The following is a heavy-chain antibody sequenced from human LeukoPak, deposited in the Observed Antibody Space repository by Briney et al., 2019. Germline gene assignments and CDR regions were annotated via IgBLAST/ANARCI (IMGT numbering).Heavy chain of an antibody. CDR3: ARDRLVVPAATKNYYYYYMDV. CDR1: GFTFSSYA. CDR2: ISGSGGST. J-gene: IGHJ6*03. V-gene: IGHV3-23*01. Sequence: GGSLRLSCAASGFTFSSYAMSWVRQAPGKGLEWVSAISGSGGSTYYADSVKGRFTISRDNSKNTLYLQMDSLRAEDTAVYYCARDRLVVPAATKNYYYYYMDVWGKGTTVTVSS. D-gene: IGHD2-2*01.